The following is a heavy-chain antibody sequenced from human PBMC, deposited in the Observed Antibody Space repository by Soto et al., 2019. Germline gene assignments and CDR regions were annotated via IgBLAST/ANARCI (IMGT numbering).Heavy chain of an antibody. V-gene: IGHV4-31*03. CDR3: ARRRPVRGQGCYFDY. Sequence: SLSPACPVSGGSISSGGYYWSWIRQHPGKGLEWIGYIYYSGSTYYNPSLKSRVTISVDTSKNQFSLKLSSVTAADTAVYYCARRRPVRGQGCYFDYWGQGTMVTVS. CDR2: IYYSGST. D-gene: IGHD3-10*02. CDR1: GGSISSGGYY. J-gene: IGHJ4*02.